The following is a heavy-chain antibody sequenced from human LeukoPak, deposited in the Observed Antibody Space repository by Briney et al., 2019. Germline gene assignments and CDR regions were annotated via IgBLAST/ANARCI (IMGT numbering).Heavy chain of an antibody. V-gene: IGHV3-30*03. CDR1: GFTFSSYG. J-gene: IGHJ1*01. Sequence: GGSLRLSCAASGFTFSSYGMHWVRQAPGKGLEWVAVISYDGSNKYYADSVKGRFTISRDNSKNTLYLQMNSLRSDDTAVYYCARDKAVTTEVTQHFQHWGQGTLVTVSS. CDR3: ARDKAVTTEVTQHFQH. D-gene: IGHD4-23*01. CDR2: ISYDGSNK.